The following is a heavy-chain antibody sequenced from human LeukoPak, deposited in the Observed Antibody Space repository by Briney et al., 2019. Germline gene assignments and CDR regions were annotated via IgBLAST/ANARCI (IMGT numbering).Heavy chain of an antibody. D-gene: IGHD3-3*01. CDR3: ARVPYYDFWSGPMYYFDY. J-gene: IGHJ4*02. CDR1: GGSISSYY. CDR2: IYYSGST. V-gene: IGHV4-59*01. Sequence: SETLSLTCTVSGGSISSYYWSWIRQPPGKALEWIGYIYYSGSTNYNPSLKSRVTISVDTSKNQFSLKLSSVTAADTAVYYCARVPYYDFWSGPMYYFDYWGQGTLVTVSS.